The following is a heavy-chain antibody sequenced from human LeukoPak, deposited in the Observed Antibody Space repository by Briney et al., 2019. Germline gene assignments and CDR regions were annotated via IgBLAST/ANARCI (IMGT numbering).Heavy chain of an antibody. CDR1: GFTFSSYA. D-gene: IGHD2-8*01. CDR3: AKDRSCTNDICHGDFDY. CDR2: ISGSGGST. Sequence: GGSLRLSCAASGFTFSSYAVSWVRQAPGKGLEWVSGISGSGGSTYSADSVKGRFTISRDNSKNTLYLQMNSLRAEDTALYYCAKDRSCTNDICHGDFDYWGQGTLVTVSS. J-gene: IGHJ4*02. V-gene: IGHV3-23*01.